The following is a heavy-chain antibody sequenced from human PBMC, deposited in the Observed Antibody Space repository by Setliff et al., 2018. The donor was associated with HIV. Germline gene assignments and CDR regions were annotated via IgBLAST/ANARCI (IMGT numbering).Heavy chain of an antibody. V-gene: IGHV1-18*01. J-gene: IGHJ1*01. D-gene: IGHD3-22*01. CDR1: GGTFSSYG. CDR2: ISAYNGNA. Sequence: GASVKVSCKASGGTFSSYGISWVRQAPGQGLEWMGWISAYNGNANYAQKFQGRVTMTTDTSTSTAYMELRSLRSDDTAIYYCARDSGQTFFFDSSGFYFEYFQHWGQGTLVTVSS. CDR3: ARDSGQTFFFDSSGFYFEYFQH.